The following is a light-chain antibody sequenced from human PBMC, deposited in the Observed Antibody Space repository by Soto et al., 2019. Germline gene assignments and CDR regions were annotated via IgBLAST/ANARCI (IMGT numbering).Light chain of an antibody. CDR2: DAS. J-gene: IGKJ1*01. CDR1: QSIGNR. CDR3: QQYNTYSPWA. V-gene: IGKV1-5*01. Sequence: DIQMTQSPSTLSASVGDRVTFTCRASQSIGNRLAWYQQKPGKAPKFLIYDASSLQSGVPLRFSGSGSGTEFTLTISSLQPDHFANYSCQQYNTYSPWAFGQGTKVEI.